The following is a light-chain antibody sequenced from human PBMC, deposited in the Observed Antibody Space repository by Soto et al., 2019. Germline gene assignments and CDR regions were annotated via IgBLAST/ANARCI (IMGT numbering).Light chain of an antibody. Sequence: EIVLTQSPGTLSLSPGERATLSCRASQSVRSTYLAWYQQKPGQAPRLLIYGASSRATGIPDRFSGSGSGTDFTLTISRQEPEDFAVYYCQQYGNSPLTFGGGTKVEIK. CDR3: QQYGNSPLT. CDR1: QSVRSTY. J-gene: IGKJ4*01. V-gene: IGKV3-20*01. CDR2: GAS.